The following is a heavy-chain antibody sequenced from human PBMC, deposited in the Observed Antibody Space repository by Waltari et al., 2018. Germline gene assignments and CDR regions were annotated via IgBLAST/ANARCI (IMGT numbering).Heavy chain of an antibody. CDR1: GYSISSGYY. V-gene: IGHV4-38-2*02. CDR2: IYHSGST. J-gene: IGHJ4*02. D-gene: IGHD6-13*01. Sequence: QVQLQESGPGLVKPSETLSLTCTVSGYSISSGYYWGWIRQPPGKGLEWIGSIYHSGSTYDNPSLKSRVTISVDTSKNQFSLKLSSVTAADTAVYYCARVLAAAGTKGVDYWGQGTLVTVSS. CDR3: ARVLAAAGTKGVDY.